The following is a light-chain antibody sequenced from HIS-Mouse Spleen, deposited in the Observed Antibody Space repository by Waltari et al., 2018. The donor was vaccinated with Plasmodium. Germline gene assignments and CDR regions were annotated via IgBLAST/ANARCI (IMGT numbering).Light chain of an antibody. J-gene: IGKJ5*01. V-gene: IGKV3-11*01. CDR2: DAS. CDR1: QSVSSY. Sequence: IVLTHSPATLPLTPGERATLSCRASQSVSSYLAWYQQNPGQAPRLLIYDASNRATGIPARFSGSGSGTDFTLTISSLEPEDFAVYYCQQRSNWITFGQGTRLEIK. CDR3: QQRSNWIT.